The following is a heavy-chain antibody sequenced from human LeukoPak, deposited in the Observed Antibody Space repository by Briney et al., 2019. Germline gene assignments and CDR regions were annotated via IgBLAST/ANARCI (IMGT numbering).Heavy chain of an antibody. CDR2: IYYSGST. Sequence: SETLSLTCTVSGGSISSSSYYWGWIRQPPGKGLEWIGSIYYSGSTYYNPSLKSRVTISVDTSKNQFSLKLTSVTAADTAVYYCARPKTLYYGSGSYVDYWGQGTLVTVSS. CDR1: GGSISSSSYY. J-gene: IGHJ4*02. D-gene: IGHD3-10*01. V-gene: IGHV4-39*01. CDR3: ARPKTLYYGSGSYVDY.